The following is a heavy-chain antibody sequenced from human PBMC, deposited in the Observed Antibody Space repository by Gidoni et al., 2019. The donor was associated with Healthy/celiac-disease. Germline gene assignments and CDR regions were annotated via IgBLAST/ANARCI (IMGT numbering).Heavy chain of an antibody. J-gene: IGHJ6*03. CDR2: IKSKTDGGTT. Sequence: EVQLVESGGGLGKPGGSLRLSCAASVFTFSNAWMIWVLLAPGKGLQWVGRIKSKTDGGTTDYAAPVKGRFTISRDDSKNTLYLQMNSLKTEDTAVYYWTTEDIVVVVAATRAYYYYYYMDVWGKGTTVTVSS. CDR1: VFTFSNAW. V-gene: IGHV3-15*07. CDR3: TTEDIVVVVAATRAYYYYYYMDV. D-gene: IGHD2-15*01.